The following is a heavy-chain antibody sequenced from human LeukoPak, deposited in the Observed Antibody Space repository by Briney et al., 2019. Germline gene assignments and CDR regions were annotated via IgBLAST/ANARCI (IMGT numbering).Heavy chain of an antibody. Sequence: GGSLRLSCAASGFIFSSYAMSWVRQAPGKGLEWDSGLTGGAEHTYYADPVKGRFTVSRDNSKNTLYLQMNSVRAEDTAVYYCARDFYCSGGSCPLFDYWGQGTLVTVSS. CDR1: GFIFSSYA. J-gene: IGHJ4*02. D-gene: IGHD2-15*01. CDR3: ARDFYCSGGSCPLFDY. CDR2: LTGGAEHT. V-gene: IGHV3-23*01.